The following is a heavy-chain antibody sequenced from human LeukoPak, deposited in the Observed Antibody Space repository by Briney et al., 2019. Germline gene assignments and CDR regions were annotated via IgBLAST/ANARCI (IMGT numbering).Heavy chain of an antibody. J-gene: IGHJ4*02. D-gene: IGHD3-3*01. Sequence: ASVKVSCKASGDTFTRYAMNWVRQAPGQGLEWMGWINTNVGKSAYAQDFTGRFVFSLDTSVSTAYLQISSLRAEDTAVYYCASSFGRWSGYSQTFDYWGQGTLVTVSP. V-gene: IGHV7-4-1*02. CDR1: GDTFTRYA. CDR2: INTNVGKS. CDR3: ASSFGRWSGYSQTFDY.